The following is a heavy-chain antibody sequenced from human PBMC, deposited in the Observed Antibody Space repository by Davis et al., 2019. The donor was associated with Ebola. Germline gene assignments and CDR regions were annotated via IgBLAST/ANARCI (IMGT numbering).Heavy chain of an antibody. J-gene: IGHJ3*02. Sequence: MPSETLSLTCTVSGGSISSYYWSWIRQPPGKGLEWIGYIYYSGSTNYNPSLKSRVTISVDTSKNQFSLKLSSVTAADTAMYYCARDRAAAIDIWGQGTMVTVSS. CDR3: ARDRAAAIDI. D-gene: IGHD6-13*01. CDR1: GGSISSYY. CDR2: IYYSGST. V-gene: IGHV4-59*01.